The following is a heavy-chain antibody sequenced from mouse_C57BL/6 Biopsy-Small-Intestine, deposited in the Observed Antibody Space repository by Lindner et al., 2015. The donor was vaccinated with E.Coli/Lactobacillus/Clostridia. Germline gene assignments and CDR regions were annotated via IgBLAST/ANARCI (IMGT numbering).Heavy chain of an antibody. CDR2: IYPRSGNT. V-gene: IGHV1-81*01. CDR3: ARDGSSYVDWYFDV. CDR1: GYTFTSYG. D-gene: IGHD1-1*01. Sequence: VQLQESGAELARPGASVKLSCKASGYTFTSYGISWVKQRTGQGLEWIGEIYPRSGNTYYNEKFKGKATLTADKSSSTAYMELRSLTSEDSVVYFCARDGSSYVDWYFDVWGTGTTVTVSS. J-gene: IGHJ1*03.